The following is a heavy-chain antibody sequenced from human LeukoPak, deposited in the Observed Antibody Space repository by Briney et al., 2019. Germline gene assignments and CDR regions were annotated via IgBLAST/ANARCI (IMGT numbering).Heavy chain of an antibody. V-gene: IGHV3-48*03. Sequence: GGSLRLSCAASGFTFTSYEMNWVRQAPGKGLEWVSYIVSTGSTISYADSVKGRFTIARDNGKNSTHLQMNSVRAEDTAVYYCVRGAGAWFGELTFLFEFWGHGTLVTVSS. CDR1: GFTFTSYE. J-gene: IGHJ4*01. D-gene: IGHD3-10*01. CDR2: IVSTGSTI. CDR3: VRGAGAWFGELTFLFEF.